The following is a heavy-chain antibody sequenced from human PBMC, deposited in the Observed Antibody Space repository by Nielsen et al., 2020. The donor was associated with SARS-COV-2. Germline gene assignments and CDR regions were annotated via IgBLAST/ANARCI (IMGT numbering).Heavy chain of an antibody. Sequence: GESLKISCAASGFTFSSYGMHWVRQAPGKGLEWVAVISYDGSNKYYADSVKGRFTISRDNSKNTLYLQMNSLRAEDTAVYYCAKDQRDIAMVTAFDYWGQGTLVTVSS. CDR2: ISYDGSNK. D-gene: IGHD5-18*01. J-gene: IGHJ4*02. V-gene: IGHV3-30*18. CDR1: GFTFSSYG. CDR3: AKDQRDIAMVTAFDY.